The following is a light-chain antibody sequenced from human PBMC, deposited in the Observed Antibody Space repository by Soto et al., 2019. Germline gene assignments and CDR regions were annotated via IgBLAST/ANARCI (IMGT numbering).Light chain of an antibody. CDR3: PQYGSSGT. V-gene: IGKV3-20*01. CDR1: QSVSNNY. CDR2: GAS. J-gene: IGKJ1*01. Sequence: EIVLTQSPGTLSLSPGERATLSCRASQSVSNNYLAWYQQKPGQAPRLLIYGASNRATGIPDRFSGSGSGTDFTLTISRLEPEDFAVYYCPQYGSSGTFXQGTK.